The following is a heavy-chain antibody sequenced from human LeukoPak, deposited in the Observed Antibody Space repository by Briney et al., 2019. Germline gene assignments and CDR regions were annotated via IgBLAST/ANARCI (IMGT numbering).Heavy chain of an antibody. CDR3: ARDSGTTPYGMDV. Sequence: ASVKVSCKASGYTFTGYYMHWVRQAPGQGLEWMGWINPNSGGTNYAQKFQGRVTMTRDTSISTAYMELSRLRSDDTAAYYCARDSGTTPYGMDVWGQGTTVTVSS. CDR1: GYTFTGYY. J-gene: IGHJ6*02. D-gene: IGHD1-1*01. V-gene: IGHV1-2*02. CDR2: INPNSGGT.